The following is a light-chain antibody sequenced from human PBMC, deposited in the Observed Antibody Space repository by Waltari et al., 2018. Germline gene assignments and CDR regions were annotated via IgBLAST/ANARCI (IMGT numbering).Light chain of an antibody. CDR1: QLGHKF. J-gene: IGLJ3*02. CDR3: QTWDGITAV. Sequence: SYELTQPPSVSVSPGQTASITCSGDQLGHKFASWYQQKPGQSPVVVIYEDKKRPSGRPERFSGSNSGNAATLTISGTQAVDEADYYCQTWDGITAVFGGGTKLTVL. CDR2: EDK. V-gene: IGLV3-1*01.